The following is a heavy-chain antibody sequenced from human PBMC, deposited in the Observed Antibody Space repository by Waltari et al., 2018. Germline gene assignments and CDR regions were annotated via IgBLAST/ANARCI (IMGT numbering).Heavy chain of an antibody. J-gene: IGHJ5*02. CDR1: GGGSFSGYY. V-gene: IGHV4-34*01. Sequence: QVQLQQWGAGLLKPSETLSLTCAVYGGGSFSGYYWSWIRQPPGKGLEWIGEIDHSGSTNDNPALKNRITISLATSKTQFSLKMRSVTAADTAVYYCARADRGRSGKYASPAWGPWGQGTLVTVSS. D-gene: IGHD1-26*01. CDR3: ARADRGRSGKYASPAWGP. CDR2: IDHSGST.